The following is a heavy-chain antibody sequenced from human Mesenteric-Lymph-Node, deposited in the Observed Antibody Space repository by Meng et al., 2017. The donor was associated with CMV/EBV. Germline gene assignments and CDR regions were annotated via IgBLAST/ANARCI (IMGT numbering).Heavy chain of an antibody. Sequence: GGSLRLSCAASGFTFSAYAMTWVRQAPGKGLEWVSTITSGLSTYYADSVKGRFTISRDSSNLHLQGDSLRADDTAAYFCAKTQKVAQYDAFDIWGQGTMVTVSS. V-gene: IGHV3-23*01. J-gene: IGHJ3*02. CDR1: GFTFSAYA. CDR3: AKTQKVAQYDAFDI. D-gene: IGHD2-15*01. CDR2: ITSGLST.